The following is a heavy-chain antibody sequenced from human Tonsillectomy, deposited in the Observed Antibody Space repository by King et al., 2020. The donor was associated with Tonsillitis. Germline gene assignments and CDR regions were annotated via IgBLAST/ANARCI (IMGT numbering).Heavy chain of an antibody. V-gene: IGHV3-21*01. CDR2: IDPSSGYI. CDR3: ARGHSGSYQRTDAFDI. D-gene: IGHD1-26*01. CDR1: GFTFSSYS. J-gene: IGHJ3*02. Sequence: EVQLVESGGGLVKPGESLRLSCAASGFTFSSYSMNWGRQAPGMGLDWVSSIDPSSGYIYSADSVKGRCTTSRDNAKNSLYLQMSILRAEDSAVYYCARGHSGSYQRTDAFDIWGQGTMVTVSS.